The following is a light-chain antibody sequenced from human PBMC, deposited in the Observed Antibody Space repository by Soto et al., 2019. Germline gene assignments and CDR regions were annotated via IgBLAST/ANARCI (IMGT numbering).Light chain of an antibody. Sequence: QSALTQPASVSGSPGQSITISCTGSSSDVGAYNYVSWYQQHPGRAPKLIIYEVTNRPSGVSNRFSASKSGDTASLTISGLQAEDEADYHCSSFTTSNTWVFGGGTQLTVL. V-gene: IGLV2-14*01. CDR1: SSDVGAYNY. J-gene: IGLJ3*02. CDR2: EVT. CDR3: SSFTTSNTWV.